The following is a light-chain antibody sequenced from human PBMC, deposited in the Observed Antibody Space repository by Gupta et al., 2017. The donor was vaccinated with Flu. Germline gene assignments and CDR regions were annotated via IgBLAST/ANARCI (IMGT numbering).Light chain of an antibody. V-gene: IGKV4-1*01. CDR3: QQDNCTPQT. J-gene: IGKJ1*01. Sequence: DIVMTQSPDSLAVSLGERATINCKSSQSVLYSSNNKNYLAWYQQKPGQPPKLLIYWASTRESGVPDRFSGSGSGTDFTLTISSLQAEDVAVYYCQQDNCTPQTFGQGTKVEIK. CDR2: WAS. CDR1: QSVLYSSNNKNY.